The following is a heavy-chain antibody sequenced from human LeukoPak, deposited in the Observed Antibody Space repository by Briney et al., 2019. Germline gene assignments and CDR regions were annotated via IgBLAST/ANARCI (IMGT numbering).Heavy chain of an antibody. V-gene: IGHV1-69*13. CDR3: ARVPPVNCGGDCYLYYFDY. CDR2: IIPIFGTA. J-gene: IGHJ4*02. CDR1: GGTFSSYA. D-gene: IGHD2-21*02. Sequence: SVKVSCKASGGTFSSYAISWVRQAPGQGLELMGGIIPIFGTANYAQKFQGRVTITADESTSTAYMELSSLRSEDTAVYYCARVPPVNCGGDCYLYYFDYWGQGTLVTVSS.